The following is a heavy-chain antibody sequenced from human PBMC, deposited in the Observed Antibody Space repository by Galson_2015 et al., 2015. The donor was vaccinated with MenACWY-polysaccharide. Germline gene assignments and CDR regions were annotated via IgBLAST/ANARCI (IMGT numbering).Heavy chain of an antibody. V-gene: IGHV3-15*01. CDR3: TTRGGLGY. J-gene: IGHJ4*02. Sequence: SLRLSCAGSGFTFSDAWMSWVRQAPGKGLEWVGRFKNKIDGGTTDYGAPVKGRFTISGDDSKNTVYLQMNSLKIEDTAVYYCTTRGGLGYWGQGTLVTVSS. D-gene: IGHD2-15*01. CDR2: FKNKIDGGTT. CDR1: GFTFSDAW.